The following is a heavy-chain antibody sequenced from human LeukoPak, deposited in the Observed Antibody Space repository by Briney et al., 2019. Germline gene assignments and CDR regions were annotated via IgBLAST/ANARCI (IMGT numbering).Heavy chain of an antibody. J-gene: IGHJ4*02. Sequence: PSETLSLTCAVSGYSISSGHYWGWIRQPPGKGLEWIGSIYHSGGTYYNPSLKSRVTISVETSKNQFSLKMKSVTAADTAVYYCAGFTPAVDYCSQGTLVTVSS. CDR2: IYHSGGT. V-gene: IGHV4-38-2*01. CDR1: GYSISSGHY. CDR3: AGFTPAVDY. D-gene: IGHD3-10*01.